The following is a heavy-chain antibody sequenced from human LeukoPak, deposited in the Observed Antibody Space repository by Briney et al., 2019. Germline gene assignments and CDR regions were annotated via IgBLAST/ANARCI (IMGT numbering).Heavy chain of an antibody. V-gene: IGHV3-53*01. D-gene: IGHD6-13*01. J-gene: IGHJ5*02. CDR1: GFTVSNNF. CDR3: ARTSLGIAAAGTYFGA. CDR2: IYSGGCT. Sequence: GGSLRLSCAASGFTVSNNFVTWVRQAPGKGLEWVSIIYSGGCTDYADSGMGRFTISRDNSKNTVYLQMNSLRAEDKAVYHCARTSLGIAAAGTYFGAWGQGTLVTVSS.